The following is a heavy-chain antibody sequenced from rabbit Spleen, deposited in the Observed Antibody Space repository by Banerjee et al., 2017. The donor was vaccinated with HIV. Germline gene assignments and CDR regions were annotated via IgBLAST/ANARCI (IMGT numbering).Heavy chain of an antibody. D-gene: IGHD4-2*01. Sequence: QSLEESGVDLVKPGASLTLTCTASGFSFSGNAMCWVRQAPGKGLEWIACIYTNSGTTYYASWAKGRFTISKTSSTTVTLQMTSLTAADTATYFCAKDFQVGSVWGPGTLVTVS. CDR3: AKDFQVGSV. V-gene: IGHV1S40*01. CDR2: IYTNSGTT. CDR1: GFSFSGNA. J-gene: IGHJ4*01.